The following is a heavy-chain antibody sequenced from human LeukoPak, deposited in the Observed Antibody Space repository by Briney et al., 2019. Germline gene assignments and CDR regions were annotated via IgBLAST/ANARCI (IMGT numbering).Heavy chain of an antibody. CDR2: IWYDGSKR. J-gene: IGHJ4*02. V-gene: IGHV3-33*01. D-gene: IGHD3-9*01. CDR3: ARDSLNFETRTHGNYFDY. Sequence: PGGSLRLSCAASGFTFSSYGMHWLRQGPGKGLEWVAVIWYDGSKRFYADSVQGRFTISRDDSKNTLYLQMNSLRVEDAAVYYCARDSLNFETRTHGNYFDYWAREPWSPSPQ. CDR1: GFTFSSYG.